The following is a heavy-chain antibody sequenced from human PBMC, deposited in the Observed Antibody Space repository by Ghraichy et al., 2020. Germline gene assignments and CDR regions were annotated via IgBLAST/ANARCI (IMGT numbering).Heavy chain of an antibody. V-gene: IGHV4-31*03. CDR3: AREERYCSGGRCFNWLDP. CDR1: GGSIGSGTYY. J-gene: IGHJ5*02. Sequence: SQTLSITCTVSGGSIGSGTYYWSWIRQFPGKGLEWIGYVYNSGSTYYNPALRSRVTISIDTSRNQFSLKLSSVTAADTAVYYCAREERYCSGGRCFNWLDPWGQGTLVTVSS. CDR2: VYNSGST. D-gene: IGHD2-15*01.